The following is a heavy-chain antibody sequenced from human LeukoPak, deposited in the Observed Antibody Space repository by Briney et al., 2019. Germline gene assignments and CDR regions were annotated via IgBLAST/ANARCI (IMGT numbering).Heavy chain of an antibody. J-gene: IGHJ5*02. Sequence: ASVKFSCKASGYTFTSYYMHWVRQAPGQGLEWMGIINPSGGGTSYAQKFQGRVTMTRDTSTSTVYMELSSLTSEDTAVYYCAIGAVAGTLDHWGQGTLVTASS. D-gene: IGHD6-19*01. CDR2: INPSGGGT. CDR3: AIGAVAGTLDH. V-gene: IGHV1-46*01. CDR1: GYTFTSYY.